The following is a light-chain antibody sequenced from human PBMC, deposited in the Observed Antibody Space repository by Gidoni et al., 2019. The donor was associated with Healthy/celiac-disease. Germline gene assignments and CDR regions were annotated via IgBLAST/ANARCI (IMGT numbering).Light chain of an antibody. J-gene: IGKJ1*01. CDR2: GAS. CDR1: QSVSSSY. Sequence: EIVLTQSPGTLSLSPGERATLSCRASQSVSSSYLAWYQQKPGQAPRLSIYGASSRATGIPDRFSGSGSGTDFTLTISRLEPEDFAVYYCQQYGSSKTFGQXTKVEIK. V-gene: IGKV3-20*01. CDR3: QQYGSSKT.